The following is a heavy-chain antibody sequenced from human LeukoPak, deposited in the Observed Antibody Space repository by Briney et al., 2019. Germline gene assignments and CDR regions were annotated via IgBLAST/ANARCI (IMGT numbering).Heavy chain of an antibody. CDR1: GGTFIIYA. J-gene: IGHJ5*02. Sequence: ASVNVSCKASGGTFIIYAISWVRQAPGQGLEWMGGIIPIFGTANYAQKFQGRVTITADESTSTAYMELSSLRSEDTAVYYCASGSDRYCSSTSCYNWFDPWGQGTLVTVSS. V-gene: IGHV1-69*13. D-gene: IGHD2-2*01. CDR3: ASGSDRYCSSTSCYNWFDP. CDR2: IIPIFGTA.